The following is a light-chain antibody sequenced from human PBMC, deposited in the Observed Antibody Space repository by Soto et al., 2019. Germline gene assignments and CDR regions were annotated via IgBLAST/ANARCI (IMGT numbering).Light chain of an antibody. CDR1: QNIYTY. Sequence: DIQMTQSPSSLSASVGDIVTITCRARQNIYTYLNWYQHKSGKAPNLLIYAASTLQRVVPSRFSGSGSGTDFTITIRSLQHEDVATKFCQQSSSPPFLFGGGAKVQSK. CDR3: QQSSSPPFL. J-gene: IGKJ4*01. CDR2: AAS. V-gene: IGKV1-39*01.